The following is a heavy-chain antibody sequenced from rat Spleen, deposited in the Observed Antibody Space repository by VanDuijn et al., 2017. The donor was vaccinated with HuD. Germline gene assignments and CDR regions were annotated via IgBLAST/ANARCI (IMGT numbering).Heavy chain of an antibody. CDR1: GFTFSDFY. Sequence: EVQLVESDGGLVQPGRSLKLSCAASGFTFSDFYMAWVRQAPTKGLEWVATISYDASSTYYRDSVKGRFTISRDNAENTVYLQMNSLRSEDTATYYCAKAGLGGFDYWGQGVMVTVSS. J-gene: IGHJ2*01. CDR3: AKAGLGGFDY. D-gene: IGHD1-7*01. V-gene: IGHV5-29*01. CDR2: ISYDASST.